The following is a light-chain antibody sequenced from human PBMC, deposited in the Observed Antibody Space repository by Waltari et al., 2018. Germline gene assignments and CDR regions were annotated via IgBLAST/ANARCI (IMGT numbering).Light chain of an antibody. CDR1: KLGDKY. Sequence: SYEVTQPPSVSVSAGQAASITCSGDKLGDKYACWYQQRPGQSPVLVIHQDSKRPSGIPERFSGSNSGNTATLTISGTQAMDEADYYCQSWDGTTRVVFGGGTKLTVL. CDR3: QSWDGTTRVV. V-gene: IGLV3-1*01. J-gene: IGLJ2*01. CDR2: QDS.